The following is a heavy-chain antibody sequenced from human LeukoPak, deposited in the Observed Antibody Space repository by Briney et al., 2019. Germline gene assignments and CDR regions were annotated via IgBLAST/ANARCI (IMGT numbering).Heavy chain of an antibody. CDR3: VRASPCSGGSCYWGWDFDY. CDR1: GFTFSSYA. Sequence: GGSLRLSCSASGFTFSSYAMHWVRQAPGKGLEYVSAISSNGGSTYYADSVKGRFTISRDNYKNTLYLQMSSLRAEDTAVYYCVRASPCSGGSCYWGWDFDYWGQGTLVTVSS. CDR2: ISSNGGST. D-gene: IGHD2-15*01. J-gene: IGHJ4*02. V-gene: IGHV3-64D*06.